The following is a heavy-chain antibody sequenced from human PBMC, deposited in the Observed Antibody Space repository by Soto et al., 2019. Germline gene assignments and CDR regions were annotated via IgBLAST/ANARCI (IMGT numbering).Heavy chain of an antibody. CDR2: IYHSGSS. CDR3: AGLVYANYALDV. J-gene: IGHJ6*02. V-gene: IGHV4-30-4*01. Sequence: SETLSLTCTVSGGSTSSGDYYWSWLRQPPGKGLEWIGNIYHSGSSYYNPSLKSRVTMSVNTSKNQFSLKLTSVTAADTAVYYCAGLVYANYALDVWGQGTTVTVS. D-gene: IGHD3-22*01. CDR1: GGSTSSGDYY.